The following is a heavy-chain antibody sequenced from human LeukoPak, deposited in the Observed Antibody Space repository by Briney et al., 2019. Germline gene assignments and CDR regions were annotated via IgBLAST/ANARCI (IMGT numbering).Heavy chain of an antibody. CDR2: MNPKSGHT. V-gene: IGHV1-8*01. CDR1: GYTFINYD. J-gene: IGHJ4*02. D-gene: IGHD2-2*01. CDR3: ARPNTCSSTSCYEFAK. Sequence: ASVKVSCKASGYTFINYDINWVRQATGQGLEWMGWMNPKSGHTGYAQKFQGRVTMTRDTSISTAYMELSRLRSDDTAVYYCARPNTCSSTSCYEFAKWGQGTLVTVSS.